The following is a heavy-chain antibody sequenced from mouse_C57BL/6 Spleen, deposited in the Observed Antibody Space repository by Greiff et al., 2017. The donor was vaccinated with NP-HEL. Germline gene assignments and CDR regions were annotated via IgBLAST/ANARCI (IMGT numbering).Heavy chain of an antibody. Sequence: EVKLQESGEGLVKPGGSLKLSCAASGFTFSSYAMSWVRQTPEKRLEWVAYISSGGDYIYYADTVKGRFTISRDNARNTLYLQMSSLKSEDTAMYYCTRDYYGNYVAMDYWGQGTSVTVSS. CDR1: GFTFSSYA. CDR2: ISSGGDYI. J-gene: IGHJ4*01. V-gene: IGHV5-9-1*02. CDR3: TRDYYGNYVAMDY. D-gene: IGHD2-1*01.